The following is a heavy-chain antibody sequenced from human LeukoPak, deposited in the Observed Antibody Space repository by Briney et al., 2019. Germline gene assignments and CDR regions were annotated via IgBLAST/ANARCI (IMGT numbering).Heavy chain of an antibody. CDR1: GYTFTGYY. Sequence: ASVKVSCKASGYTFTGYYMHWVRQAPGQGLEWMGYIYPNSGATKYAQKFQGGVTMTRDTSISTAHMELSGLRSDDTAVYYCGTLLSNGPFDYWGQGSLVTVSS. CDR3: GTLLSNGPFDY. CDR2: IYPNSGAT. J-gene: IGHJ4*02. V-gene: IGHV1-2*02.